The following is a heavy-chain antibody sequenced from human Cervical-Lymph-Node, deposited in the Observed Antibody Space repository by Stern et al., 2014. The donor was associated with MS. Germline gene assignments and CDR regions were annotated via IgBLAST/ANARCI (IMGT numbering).Heavy chain of an antibody. CDR3: ARGGDEYGDYAIDY. CDR2: IKSDGIST. Sequence: VQLVQSGGGLVQPGGSLRLSCAASGFTFSSHWMHWVRQAPGRGLVWVSRIKSDGISTRYADSVKGRFTISRDNAKNTLYLQMNSLRAEDTAVYYCARGGDEYGDYAIDYWGQGTLVTVSS. V-gene: IGHV3-74*02. D-gene: IGHD4-17*01. CDR1: GFTFSSHW. J-gene: IGHJ4*02.